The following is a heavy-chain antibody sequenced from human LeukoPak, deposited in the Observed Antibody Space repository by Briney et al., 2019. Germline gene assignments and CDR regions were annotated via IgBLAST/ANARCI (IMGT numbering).Heavy chain of an antibody. D-gene: IGHD3-22*01. V-gene: IGHV3-21*01. J-gene: IGHJ4*02. Sequence: PGGSLRLSCAASGFTFSSFNMNWVRQAPGKGLEWVSSISSSSSYIYYADSVKGRFTISRDNAKNSLYLQMNSLRAEDTAVYYCARGKTYYYNSRGYYLDYWGQGTLVTVSS. CDR3: ARGKTYYYNSRGYYLDY. CDR1: GFTFSSFN. CDR2: ISSSSSYI.